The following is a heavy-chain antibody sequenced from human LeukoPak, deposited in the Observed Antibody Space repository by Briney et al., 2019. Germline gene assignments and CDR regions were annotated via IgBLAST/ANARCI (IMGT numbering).Heavy chain of an antibody. Sequence: SVKVSCKASGGTFSSYAISWVRQAPGQGLEWMGRIIPTLGIANYAQKFQGRVTITADKSTSTAYMELSSLRSEDTAVYYCAQTGYCSSTSCSRGSGMDVWGQGTTVTVSS. J-gene: IGHJ6*02. CDR1: GGTFSSYA. V-gene: IGHV1-69*04. CDR3: AQTGYCSSTSCSRGSGMDV. CDR2: IIPTLGIA. D-gene: IGHD2-2*01.